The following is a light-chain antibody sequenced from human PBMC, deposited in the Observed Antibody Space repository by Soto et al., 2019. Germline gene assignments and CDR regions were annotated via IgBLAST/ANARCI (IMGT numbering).Light chain of an antibody. V-gene: IGKV3-15*01. CDR1: QSISNY. J-gene: IGKJ1*01. CDR2: GAS. CDR3: QQYLNWPWT. Sequence: EIVMTQSPPTLSVSPGEGVTLSCKASQSISNYLAWYQHKPGQAPRLLINGASIRATGFPARFSGSGSDKDFTLPIRSVQSEDFAVYYCQQYLNWPWTFGQGTKVEIK.